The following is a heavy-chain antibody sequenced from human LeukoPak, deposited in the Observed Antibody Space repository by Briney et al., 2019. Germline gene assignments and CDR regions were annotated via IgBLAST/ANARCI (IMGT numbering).Heavy chain of an antibody. Sequence: SETLSLTYAVYGGSFSGYYWSWIRQPPGKGLEWIGEINHSGSTNYNPSLKSRVTISVDTSKNQFSLKLSSVTAADTAVYYCARREYDIVATDEAFDIWGQGTMVTVSS. CDR1: GGSFSGYY. D-gene: IGHD5-12*01. V-gene: IGHV4-34*01. CDR2: INHSGST. J-gene: IGHJ3*02. CDR3: ARREYDIVATDEAFDI.